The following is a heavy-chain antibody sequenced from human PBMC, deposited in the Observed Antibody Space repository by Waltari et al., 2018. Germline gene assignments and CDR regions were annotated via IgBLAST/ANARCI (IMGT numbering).Heavy chain of an antibody. D-gene: IGHD3-22*01. CDR2: ITGTGDDT. Sequence: EVQLLNSGGGLVQPGGSLSLSCAASGFTFSSYAMSWVRQAPGKGLEWVSVITGTGDDTKYAASVKGRFSISRDNSRNILYLQMNSLRAEDTAIYYCAKPTNYYETSGFYSYFDYWGQGTLVTVSS. J-gene: IGHJ4*02. CDR1: GFTFSSYA. V-gene: IGHV3-23*01. CDR3: AKPTNYYETSGFYSYFDY.